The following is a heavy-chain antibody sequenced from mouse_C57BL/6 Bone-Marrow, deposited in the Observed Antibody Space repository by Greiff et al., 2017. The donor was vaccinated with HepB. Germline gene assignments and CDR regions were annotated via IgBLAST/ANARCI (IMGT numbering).Heavy chain of an antibody. Sequence: VKLVESGAELVKPGASVKISCKASGYAFSSYWMNWVKQRPGKGLEWIGQIYPGDGDTNYNGKFKGKATLTADKSSSTAYMQLSSLTSEDSAVYFCAREGANWVDYWGQGTTLTVSS. J-gene: IGHJ2*01. CDR2: IYPGDGDT. V-gene: IGHV1-80*01. CDR1: GYAFSSYW. D-gene: IGHD4-1*01. CDR3: AREGANWVDY.